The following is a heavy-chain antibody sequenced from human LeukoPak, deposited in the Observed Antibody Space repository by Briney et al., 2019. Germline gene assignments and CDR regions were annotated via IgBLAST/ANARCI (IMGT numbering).Heavy chain of an antibody. D-gene: IGHD1-7*01. CDR2: IYSTGST. CDR3: ARGGLGTTGFDY. Sequence: SETLSLTCTVSGGSISNYYWSWIRQPAGKGLEWIGRIYSTGSTNYNPSLKSRVTMSVDTSKNHFSLKLISVTAADTAVYYCARGGLGTTGFDYWGQGTLVTVSS. CDR1: GGSISNYY. V-gene: IGHV4-4*07. J-gene: IGHJ4*02.